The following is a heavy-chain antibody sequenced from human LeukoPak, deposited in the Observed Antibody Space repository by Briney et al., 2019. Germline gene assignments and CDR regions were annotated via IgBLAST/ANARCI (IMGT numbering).Heavy chain of an antibody. Sequence: GASVKVSCKASGYTFTSYGISWVRQAPGQGLEWMGWISAYNGNTNYAQKLQGRVTMTTDTSTSTAYMELRSLRSDDTAVYYCARGMASYYYYYYMDVWGKGTTVTVSS. CDR2: ISAYNGNT. D-gene: IGHD2-8*01. CDR3: ARGMASYYYYYYMDV. V-gene: IGHV1-18*01. J-gene: IGHJ6*03. CDR1: GYTFTSYG.